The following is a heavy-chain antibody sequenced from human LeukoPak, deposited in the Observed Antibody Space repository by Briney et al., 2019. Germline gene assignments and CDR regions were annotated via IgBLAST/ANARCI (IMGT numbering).Heavy chain of an antibody. CDR2: IIPILGIA. V-gene: IGHV1-69*10. Sequence: SVKACCKASGGTFSSYAISWVRQAPGQGLEWMGGIIPILGIANYAQKFQGRVTITADKSTSTAYMELNSLRAEDTAVYFCARVDGGPDYWGQGTLVTVSS. CDR1: GGTFSSYA. CDR3: ARVDGGPDY. D-gene: IGHD2-15*01. J-gene: IGHJ4*02.